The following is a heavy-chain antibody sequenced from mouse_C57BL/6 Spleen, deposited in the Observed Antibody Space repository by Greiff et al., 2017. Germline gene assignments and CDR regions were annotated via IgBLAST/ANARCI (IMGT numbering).Heavy chain of an antibody. CDR1: GYSFTGYY. V-gene: IGHV1-43*01. J-gene: IGHJ2*01. Sequence: EVQLQQSGPELVKPGASVKISCTASGYSFTGYYMHWVKQSSEKSLEWIGEINPSTGGTSYTQKFKGNATLTVDKSSSTAYMQLKSLTSEDSAVYYGARSGARGYGSSYKYYDYWGQGTTLTVSS. D-gene: IGHD1-1*01. CDR2: INPSTGGT. CDR3: ARSGARGYGSSYKYYDY.